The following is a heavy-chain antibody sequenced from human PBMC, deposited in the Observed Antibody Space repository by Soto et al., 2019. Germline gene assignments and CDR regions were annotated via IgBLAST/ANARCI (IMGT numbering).Heavy chain of an antibody. CDR1: GFTFSSYG. Sequence: VGSLRLSCAASGFTFSSYGMHWVRQAPGKGLEWVAVIWYDGSNKYYADSVKGRFTISRDNSKNTLYLQMNSLRAEDTAVYYCARELDYSNYYYYGMDVWGQGTTVTVSS. V-gene: IGHV3-33*01. D-gene: IGHD4-4*01. J-gene: IGHJ6*02. CDR3: ARELDYSNYYYYGMDV. CDR2: IWYDGSNK.